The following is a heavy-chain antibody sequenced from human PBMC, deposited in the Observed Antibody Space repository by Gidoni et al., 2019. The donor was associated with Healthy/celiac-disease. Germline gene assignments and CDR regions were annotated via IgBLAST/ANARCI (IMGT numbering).Heavy chain of an antibody. Sequence: QVQLVESGGGVVQPGRSLRLSCAASGFTFSSYGMHWVRQAPGKGLEWVAVIWYDGSNKYYADSVKGRFTISRDNSKNTLYLQMNSLRAEDTAVYYCARAGIGYCSGGSCYYYWYFDLWGRGTLVTVSS. CDR2: IWYDGSNK. CDR3: ARAGIGYCSGGSCYYYWYFDL. J-gene: IGHJ2*01. CDR1: GFTFSSYG. V-gene: IGHV3-33*01. D-gene: IGHD2-15*01.